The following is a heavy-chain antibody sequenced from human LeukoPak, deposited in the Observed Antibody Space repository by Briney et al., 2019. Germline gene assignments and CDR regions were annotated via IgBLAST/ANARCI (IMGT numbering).Heavy chain of an antibody. CDR3: ARSLQQQLGSFDY. J-gene: IGHJ4*02. D-gene: IGHD6-13*01. CDR2: IIPIFGIA. Sequence: SAKLSCKASGGTFSSYAISWVRQAPGQGLERLGRIIPIFGIANYAQKFQGRVTITADKSTSTAYMELSSLRSEDTAVYYCARSLQQQLGSFDYWGQGTLVTVSS. CDR1: GGTFSSYA. V-gene: IGHV1-69*04.